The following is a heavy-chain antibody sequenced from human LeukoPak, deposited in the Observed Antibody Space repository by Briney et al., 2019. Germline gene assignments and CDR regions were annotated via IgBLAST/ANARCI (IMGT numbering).Heavy chain of an antibody. CDR3: ARTTTTMTTHGEVDF. Sequence: ASVKVSCKASGYTFTSYGISWVRQAPGQGLEWMGRISTYTGNSNYAQKFQDRVTMTTDTSTSTAYMELRNLSSDDTAVYYCARTTTTMTTHGEVDFWGQGTLVTVSS. J-gene: IGHJ4*02. CDR1: GYTFTSYG. D-gene: IGHD4-17*01. V-gene: IGHV1-18*01. CDR2: ISTYTGNS.